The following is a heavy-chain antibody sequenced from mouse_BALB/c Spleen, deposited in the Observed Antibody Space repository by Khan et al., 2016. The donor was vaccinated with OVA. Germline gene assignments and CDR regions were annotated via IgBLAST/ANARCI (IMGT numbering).Heavy chain of an antibody. CDR3: ARSGGNYFDY. J-gene: IGHJ2*01. CDR2: ISSGSSTI. Sequence: EVELVESGGGLVQPGGSRKLSCAASGFTFSSFGMHWVRQAPEKGLEWVAYISSGSSTIYYADTVQGRFTISRDNPKNTLFLQMTSLRSEDTAMYYCARSGGNYFDYWGQGTTLTVSS. V-gene: IGHV5-17*02. CDR1: GFTFSSFG. D-gene: IGHD3-1*01.